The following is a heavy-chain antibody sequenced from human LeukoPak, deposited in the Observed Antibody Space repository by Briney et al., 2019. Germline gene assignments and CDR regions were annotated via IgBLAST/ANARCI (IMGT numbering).Heavy chain of an antibody. CDR1: GGSFSGYY. J-gene: IGHJ3*02. V-gene: IGHV4-34*01. CDR2: INHSGST. Sequence: SETLSLTCAVYGGSFSGYYWSWIRQPPGKGLEWIGEINHSGSTNYNPSLKSRVTISVDTSKNQFFLKLSSVTAADTAVYYCARALVVPAAIDYAFDIWGQGTMVTVSS. D-gene: IGHD2-2*01. CDR3: ARALVVPAAIDYAFDI.